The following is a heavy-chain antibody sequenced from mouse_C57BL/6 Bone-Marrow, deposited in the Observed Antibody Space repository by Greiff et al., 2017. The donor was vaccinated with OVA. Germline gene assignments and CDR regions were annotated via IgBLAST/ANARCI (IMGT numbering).Heavy chain of an antibody. J-gene: IGHJ4*01. V-gene: IGHV1-26*01. Sequence: VQLQQSGPELVKPGASVKISCKASGYTFTDYYMNWVKQSHGKSLEWIGDINPNNGGTSYNQKFKGKATLTVDKSSSTAYMELRSLTSEDSAVYYCAPLYYGSSNYAMDYWGQGTSVTVSS. D-gene: IGHD1-1*01. CDR1: GYTFTDYY. CDR2: INPNNGGT. CDR3: APLYYGSSNYAMDY.